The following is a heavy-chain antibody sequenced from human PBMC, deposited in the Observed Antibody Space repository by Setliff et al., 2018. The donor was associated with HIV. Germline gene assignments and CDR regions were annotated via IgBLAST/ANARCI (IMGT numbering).Heavy chain of an antibody. V-gene: IGHV1-18*01. J-gene: IGHJ4*02. CDR1: GYTFTSYG. CDR3: ARGRSRYYYDGSGYYVDY. CDR2: ISAYNGNT. Sequence: ASVKVSCKASGYTFTSYGISWVQQAPGQGLEWMGWISAYNGNTNYAQKLQGRVTMTTDTSTSTAYMEVRSLRSDDTAVYYCARGRSRYYYDGSGYYVDYWGQGTLVTVSS. D-gene: IGHD3-22*01.